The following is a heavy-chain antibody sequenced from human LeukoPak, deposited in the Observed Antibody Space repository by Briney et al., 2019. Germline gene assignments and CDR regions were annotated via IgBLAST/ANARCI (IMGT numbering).Heavy chain of an antibody. J-gene: IGHJ4*02. D-gene: IGHD3-22*01. CDR1: GYTFTGYY. CDR3: ARAFGSSAYYYY. Sequence: APVKVSCKASGYTFTGYYMHWVRQAPGQGLEWMGWINPDSGGTYYAQRFQGRVTMTRDTSISTAYMELSRLISDDTAVYYCARAFGSSAYYYYWGQGTLVTVSS. CDR2: INPDSGGT. V-gene: IGHV1-2*02.